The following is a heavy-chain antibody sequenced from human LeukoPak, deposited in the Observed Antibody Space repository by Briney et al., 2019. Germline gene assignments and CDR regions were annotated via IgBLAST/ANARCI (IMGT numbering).Heavy chain of an antibody. Sequence: GGSLRLSCAAPGFTFRNYAMSWVRQAAGKGLEWVSAISGSGGSTYYADSVKGRFTISRDNFKNTLYPQMNSLRAEDTAVYYCAKGESGYDSYFDYWGQGTLVTVSS. D-gene: IGHD5-12*01. CDR1: GFTFRNYA. CDR2: ISGSGGST. V-gene: IGHV3-23*01. J-gene: IGHJ4*02. CDR3: AKGESGYDSYFDY.